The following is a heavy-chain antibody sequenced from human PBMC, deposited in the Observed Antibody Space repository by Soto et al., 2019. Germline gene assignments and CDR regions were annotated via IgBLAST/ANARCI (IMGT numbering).Heavy chain of an antibody. J-gene: IGHJ3*02. CDR2: IDPSDSYT. CDR1: GYSFTSYW. CDR3: ARAEYYELAFDI. Sequence: PGESLKISCKGSGYSFTSYWISWVRQMPGKGMEWMGRIDPSDSYTNYSPSFQGHVTISADKSISTAYLQWSSLKASDTAMYYCARAEYYELAFDIWGQGTMVTVSS. V-gene: IGHV5-10-1*01. D-gene: IGHD3-3*01.